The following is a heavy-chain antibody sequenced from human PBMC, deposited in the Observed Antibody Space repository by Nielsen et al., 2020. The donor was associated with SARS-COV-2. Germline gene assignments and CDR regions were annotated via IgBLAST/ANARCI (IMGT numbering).Heavy chain of an antibody. V-gene: IGHV3-15*01. CDR1: GFTFSNAW. Sequence: GESLKISCAASGFTFSNAWMSWVRQAPGKGLEWVGRIKSKTDGGTTDYAAPVKGRFTISRDDSKNTLYLQMNSLKTEDTAVYYCTTVGGDYYYGMDVWGQGTTVTVSS. CDR2: IKSKTDGGTT. J-gene: IGHJ6*02. D-gene: IGHD3-16*01. CDR3: TTVGGDYYYGMDV.